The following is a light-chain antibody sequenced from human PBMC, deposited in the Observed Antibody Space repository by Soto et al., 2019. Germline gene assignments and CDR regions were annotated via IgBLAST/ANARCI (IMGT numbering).Light chain of an antibody. CDR3: QQYHSFSST. CDR1: QSIDRW. CDR2: DAS. Sequence: DIQMTQSPSTLSASVGDRVTITCRASQSIDRWLAWFQQKPGKAPKLLIYDASSLEGGVPSRFSGSGSGAEFTITISSLQSDDFATYYCQQYHSFSSTFGQGTKLEIK. J-gene: IGKJ1*01. V-gene: IGKV1-5*01.